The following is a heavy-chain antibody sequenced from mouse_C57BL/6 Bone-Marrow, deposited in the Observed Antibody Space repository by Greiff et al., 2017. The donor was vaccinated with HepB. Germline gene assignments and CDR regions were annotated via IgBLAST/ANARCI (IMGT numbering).Heavy chain of an antibody. CDR2: IWSGGST. V-gene: IGHV2-2*01. D-gene: IGHD1-1*01. CDR1: GFSFTSYG. Sequence: QVQLQQSGPGLVQPSQSLSITCTVSGFSFTSYGVHWVRQSPGKGLEWLGVIWSGGSTDYNAAFISRLSISKDNSTSQVFFKMNSLQADDTAVYYCARGGSSPYYAMDYWGQGTSVTVSS. CDR3: ARGGSSPYYAMDY. J-gene: IGHJ4*01.